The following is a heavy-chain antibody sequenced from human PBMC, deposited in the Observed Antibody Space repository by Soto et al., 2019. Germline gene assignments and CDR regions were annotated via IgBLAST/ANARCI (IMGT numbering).Heavy chain of an antibody. CDR2: ISYDGSNK. CDR3: AKDRTYYDSSGYSYGEDSYYGMDV. J-gene: IGHJ6*02. D-gene: IGHD3-22*01. V-gene: IGHV3-30*18. Sequence: GGSLRLSCAASGFTFSSYGMHWVRQAPGKGLEWVAVISYDGSNKYYADSVKGRFTISRDNSKNTLYLQMNSLRAEDTAVYYCAKDRTYYDSSGYSYGEDSYYGMDVWGQGTTVTVSS. CDR1: GFTFSSYG.